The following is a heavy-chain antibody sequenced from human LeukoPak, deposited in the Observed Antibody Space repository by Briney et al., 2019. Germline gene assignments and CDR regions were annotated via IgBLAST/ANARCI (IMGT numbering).Heavy chain of an antibody. CDR3: AKSLTGGIVGPTGAFDI. D-gene: IGHD1-26*01. CDR1: GFTFSSYA. J-gene: IGHJ3*02. CDR2: ISGSGGST. Sequence: GGSLRLSCAASGFTFSSYAMSWVRQAPGKGLEWVSAISGSGGSTYYADSVKGRFTISRDNSKNTLYLQMNSLRAEDTAVYYCAKSLTGGIVGPTGAFDIWGQGTMVTVSS. V-gene: IGHV3-23*01.